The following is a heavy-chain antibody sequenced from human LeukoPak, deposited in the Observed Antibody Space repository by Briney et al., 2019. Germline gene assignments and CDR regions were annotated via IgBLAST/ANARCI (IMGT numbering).Heavy chain of an antibody. V-gene: IGHV3-7*01. CDR3: ARDQRDYGSGSYLDY. Sequence: GGSLRLSCAASGFTFSSYWMSWVRQAPGKGLEWVANIKQDGSEKYYVDSVKGRFTISRDNAKNSLYLQMNSLRAEDTAVYYCARDQRDYGSGSYLDYWGQGTLVTVSS. D-gene: IGHD3-10*01. CDR1: GFTFSSYW. CDR2: IKQDGSEK. J-gene: IGHJ4*02.